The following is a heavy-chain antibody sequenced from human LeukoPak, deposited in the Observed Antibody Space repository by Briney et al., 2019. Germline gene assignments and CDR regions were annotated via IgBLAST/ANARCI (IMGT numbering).Heavy chain of an antibody. J-gene: IGHJ3*02. Sequence: PGGSLRLSCAASGFTFSDYYMSWIRQAPGKGLEWVSYISSSGSTIYYADSVKGRFTISRDNAKNSLYLQMNSLRAEDTAVYYCARPAYCGGDCYSGAFDIWGQGTMVTVSS. CDR1: GFTFSDYY. CDR3: ARPAYCGGDCYSGAFDI. V-gene: IGHV3-11*04. D-gene: IGHD2-21*02. CDR2: ISSSGSTI.